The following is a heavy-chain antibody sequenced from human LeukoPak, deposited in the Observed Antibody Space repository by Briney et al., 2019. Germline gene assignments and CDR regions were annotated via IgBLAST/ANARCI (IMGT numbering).Heavy chain of an antibody. Sequence: ETLSLTCTVSGGSISSSSYYWSWIRQPPGKGLEWIGYIYYSGSTNYNPSLKSRVTISVDTSKNQFSLKLSSVTAADTAVYYCARVASSSWYYFDYWGQGTLVTVSS. CDR3: ARVASSSWYYFDY. D-gene: IGHD6-13*01. CDR2: IYYSGST. CDR1: GGSISSSSYY. V-gene: IGHV4-61*01. J-gene: IGHJ4*02.